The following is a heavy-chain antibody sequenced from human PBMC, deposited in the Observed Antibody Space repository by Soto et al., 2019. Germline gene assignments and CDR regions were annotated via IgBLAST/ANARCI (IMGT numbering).Heavy chain of an antibody. V-gene: IGHV1-69*13. CDR2: IIPIFSTP. J-gene: IGHJ3*02. CDR3: ARYLEWLLGRGGVFDI. D-gene: IGHD3-9*01. Sequence: SVKVSCKTSGGTFGSYAISWVRQAPGQGLEWMGGIIPIFSTPNYAQKFQGRVTITADESTSTAYMELSSLRSEDTAVYYCARYLEWLLGRGGVFDICGQGTMVTVSS. CDR1: GGTFGSYA.